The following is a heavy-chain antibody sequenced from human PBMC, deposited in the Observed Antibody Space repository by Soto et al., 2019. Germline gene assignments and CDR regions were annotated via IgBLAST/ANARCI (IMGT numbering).Heavy chain of an antibody. CDR1: GGSISSSSYY. Sequence: PSETLSLTCTVSGGSISSSSYYWGWIRQPPGKGLEWIGSIYYSGSTYYNPSLKSRVTISVDTSKNQFSLKLSSVTAADTAVYYCARYSRPGGYYYYGMDVWGKGTRVTVPS. V-gene: IGHV4-39*01. J-gene: IGHJ6*04. CDR2: IYYSGST. D-gene: IGHD6-13*01. CDR3: ARYSRPGGYYYYGMDV.